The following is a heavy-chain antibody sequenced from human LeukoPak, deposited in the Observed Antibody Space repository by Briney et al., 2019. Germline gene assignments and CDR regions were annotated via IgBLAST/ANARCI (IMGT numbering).Heavy chain of an antibody. Sequence: PGRSLRLSCAASGFTFSSYAMRWVRQAPGKGLEWVAVISYDGSNKYYADSVKGRFTISRDNSKNTLYLQMNSLRAEDTAVYYCARELWFGELLYWFDPWGQGTLVTVSS. CDR3: ARELWFGELLYWFDP. J-gene: IGHJ5*02. CDR2: ISYDGSNK. D-gene: IGHD3-10*01. V-gene: IGHV3-30*04. CDR1: GFTFSSYA.